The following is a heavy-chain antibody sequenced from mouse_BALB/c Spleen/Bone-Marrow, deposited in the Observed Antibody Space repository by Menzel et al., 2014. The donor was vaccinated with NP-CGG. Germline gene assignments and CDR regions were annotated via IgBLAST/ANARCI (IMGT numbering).Heavy chain of an antibody. V-gene: IGHV1-82*01. CDR1: GYAFSSSW. Sequence: QVHLQQSGPELVKPGASVKISCKASGYAFSSSWMNWVKQRPGQGLEWIGRIYPGDGDTNYNGKFKGKATLTADKSSSTAYMQLSSLTSVDSAVYFCARRGGNPSFDYWGQGTTLTVSS. J-gene: IGHJ2*01. CDR2: IYPGDGDT. CDR3: ARRGGNPSFDY. D-gene: IGHD2-1*01.